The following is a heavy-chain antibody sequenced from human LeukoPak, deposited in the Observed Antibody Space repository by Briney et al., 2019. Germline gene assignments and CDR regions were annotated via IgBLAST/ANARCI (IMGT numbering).Heavy chain of an antibody. D-gene: IGHD3-22*01. J-gene: IGHJ4*02. CDR1: GFTFSNYW. V-gene: IGHV3-7*01. CDR2: IKQDGSTI. CDR3: AREFYYDSSGYDMYYFDY. Sequence: GGSLRLSCVASGFTFSNYWMSWVRQAPGKGLEWVANIKQDGSTIYYVDSVKGRFTISRDNAKNSLYLQMNSLRAEDTAVYYCAREFYYDSSGYDMYYFDYWGQGTLVTVSS.